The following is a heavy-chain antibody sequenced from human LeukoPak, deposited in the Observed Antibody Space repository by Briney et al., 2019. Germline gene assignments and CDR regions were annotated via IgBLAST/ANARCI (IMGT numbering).Heavy chain of an antibody. CDR3: ARDDFRGTETTRWFDP. CDR2: IVSDGSGA. Sequence: GGSLRLSCAASGFTFSSHWMHWVRQAPGKGLVWISRIVSDGSGATYVDSVKGRFTTSRDNSKNTVYLQMNSLRAEDTAVYYCARDDFRGTETTRWFDPWGQGTLVTVSS. V-gene: IGHV3-74*01. J-gene: IGHJ5*02. CDR1: GFTFSSHW. D-gene: IGHD4-17*01.